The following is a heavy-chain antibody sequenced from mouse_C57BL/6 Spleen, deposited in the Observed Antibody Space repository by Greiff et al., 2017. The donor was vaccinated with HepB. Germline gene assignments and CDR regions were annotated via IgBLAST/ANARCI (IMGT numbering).Heavy chain of an antibody. Sequence: EVKLEESGGGLVQPGGSMKLSCVASGITFSNYWMNWVRQSPEKGLEWVAQIRLKSDNYATHYAESVKGRFTISRDDSKSSVYLQMNNLRAEDTGIYYCTDPGTLDYWGQGTTLTVSS. CDR1: GITFSNYW. J-gene: IGHJ2*01. CDR2: IRLKSDNYAT. V-gene: IGHV6-3*01. D-gene: IGHD4-1*01. CDR3: TDPGTLDY.